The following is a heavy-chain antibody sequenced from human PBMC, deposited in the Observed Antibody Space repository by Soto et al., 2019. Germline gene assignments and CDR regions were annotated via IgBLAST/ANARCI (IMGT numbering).Heavy chain of an antibody. Sequence: QVQLVESGGGVVQPGRSLRLSCAASGFTFSSYGMHWVRQAPGKGLEWVAVISYDGNNKYYADSVKGRFTISRDNSKTTLYLQMNSLRAEDTAVYYCAKILQLGDYAYYYYGMDVWGQGTTVTVSS. CDR1: GFTFSSYG. CDR3: AKILQLGDYAYYYYGMDV. D-gene: IGHD4-17*01. V-gene: IGHV3-30*18. J-gene: IGHJ6*02. CDR2: ISYDGNNK.